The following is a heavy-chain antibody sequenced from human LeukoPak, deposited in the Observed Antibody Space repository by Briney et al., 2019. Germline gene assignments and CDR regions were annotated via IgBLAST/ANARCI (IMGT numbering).Heavy chain of an antibody. V-gene: IGHV3-74*01. Sequence: GGSLRLSCAASGFTFSMYWMHWVRQAPGKGLVWVSRINSDGSSTSYADSVKGRFTISRDNAKNPLYLQMNSLRAEYTAVYYCARDSSSWNWFDPWGQGTLVTVSS. CDR1: GFTFSMYW. D-gene: IGHD6-13*01. J-gene: IGHJ5*02. CDR3: ARDSSSWNWFDP. CDR2: INSDGSST.